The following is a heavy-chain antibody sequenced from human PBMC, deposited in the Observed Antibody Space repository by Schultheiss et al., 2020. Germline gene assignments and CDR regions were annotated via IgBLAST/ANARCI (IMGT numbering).Heavy chain of an antibody. CDR2: ISYDGSNK. D-gene: IGHD6-13*01. Sequence: GGSLRLSCAASGFTFSSYGMHWVRQAPGKGLEWVAVISYDGSNKYYADSVKGRFTISRDNSKNTLYLQMNSLRAEDTAVYYCAREFTVVAAAGTVGYWGQGTLVTVSS. V-gene: IGHV3-30*03. CDR1: GFTFSSYG. J-gene: IGHJ4*02. CDR3: AREFTVVAAAGTVGY.